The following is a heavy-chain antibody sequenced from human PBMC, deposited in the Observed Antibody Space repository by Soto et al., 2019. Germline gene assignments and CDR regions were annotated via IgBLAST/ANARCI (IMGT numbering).Heavy chain of an antibody. CDR1: GFTFSSYA. J-gene: IGHJ4*02. D-gene: IGHD1-1*01. Sequence: VGSLRLSCAASGFTFSSYAMHCVRQAPGKGLEWVAVISYDGSNKYYADSVKGRFTISRDNSKNTLYLQMNSLRAEDTAVDYWLGMAPTDPGDWGQGTLLTVAS. V-gene: IGHV3-30-3*01. CDR3: LGMAPTDPGD. CDR2: ISYDGSNK.